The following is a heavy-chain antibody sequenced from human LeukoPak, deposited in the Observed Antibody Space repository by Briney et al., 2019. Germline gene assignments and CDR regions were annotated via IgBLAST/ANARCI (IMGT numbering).Heavy chain of an antibody. Sequence: PGGSLRLSCAASGFTFSSYDMHWVRQATGKALEWVSAIGTAGDTYYPGSVKGRFTISRENAKNSLYLQMNSLRAGDTAVYYCARANLLLGYYGMDVWGQGTTVTVSS. CDR3: ARANLLLGYYGMDV. V-gene: IGHV3-13*01. CDR2: IGTAGDT. D-gene: IGHD2-21*01. CDR1: GFTFSSYD. J-gene: IGHJ6*02.